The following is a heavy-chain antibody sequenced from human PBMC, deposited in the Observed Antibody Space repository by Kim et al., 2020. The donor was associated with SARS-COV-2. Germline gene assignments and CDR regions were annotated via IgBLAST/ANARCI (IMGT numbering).Heavy chain of an antibody. CDR3: ARVDGGRWPERY. D-gene: IGHD1-1*01. V-gene: IGHV3-11*01. Sequence: YYADSVKGRFTNTRDNAKNSRYLQMRSLGAEETAVYYCARVDGGRWPERYWGQGTLVTVSS. J-gene: IGHJ4*02.